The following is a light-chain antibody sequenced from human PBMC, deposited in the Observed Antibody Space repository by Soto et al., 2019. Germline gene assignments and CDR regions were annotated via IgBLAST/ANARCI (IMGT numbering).Light chain of an antibody. J-gene: IGLJ3*02. CDR3: SSYTSSSTLRV. CDR1: SSDVGGYNY. V-gene: IGLV2-14*01. Sequence: QSALTQPASVSGSPGQSITISCTGTSSDVGGYNYVSWYQQHPGKAPKLMIYEVSNRPSGVSNRFSGSKSGNTASLTISGIQAEDEADYYCSSYTSSSTLRVFGGGTKLTVL. CDR2: EVS.